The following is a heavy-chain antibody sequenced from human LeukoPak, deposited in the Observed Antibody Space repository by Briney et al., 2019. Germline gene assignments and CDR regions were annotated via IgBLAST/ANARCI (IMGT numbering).Heavy chain of an antibody. D-gene: IGHD2-15*01. Sequence: ASVKVSCKASGYTFTSYGISWVRQAPGQGLEWMGWVSAYADDTNYVQKFQGRVTMTTDTSTSTAYMELRSLRFDVTAVYYCARDCIGCHGFDYWGQGTLVTVSS. CDR1: GYTFTSYG. CDR3: ARDCIGCHGFDY. CDR2: VSAYADDT. J-gene: IGHJ4*02. V-gene: IGHV1-18*01.